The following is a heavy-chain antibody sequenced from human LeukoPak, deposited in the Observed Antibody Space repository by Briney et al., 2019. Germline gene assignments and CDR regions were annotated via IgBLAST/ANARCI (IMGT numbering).Heavy chain of an antibody. V-gene: IGHV1-2*02. D-gene: IGHD3-3*01. Sequence: GASVKVSCKASGYTFTGYYMHWVRQAPGQGLEWMGWINPNSGGTNYAQEFQGRVTMTRDTSISTAYMELSRLRSDDTAVYYCARVPGYDFWSGYYYYMDVWGKGTTVTVSS. CDR3: ARVPGYDFWSGYYYYMDV. CDR2: INPNSGGT. CDR1: GYTFTGYY. J-gene: IGHJ6*03.